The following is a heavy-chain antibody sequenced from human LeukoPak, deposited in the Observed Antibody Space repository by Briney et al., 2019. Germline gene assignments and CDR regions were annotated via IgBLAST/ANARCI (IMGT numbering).Heavy chain of an antibody. CDR3: ARQGSSTSWRSPSMDV. CDR2: IYTSGST. D-gene: IGHD2-2*01. J-gene: IGHJ6*04. Sequence: SETLSLTCTVSGGSISSYYWSWIRQPPGKGLEWIGYIYTSGSTNYNPSLKSRVTISVDTSKNQFSLRLTSVTAADTAVYYCARQGSSTSWRSPSMDVWGKGTTVTVSP. CDR1: GGSISSYY. V-gene: IGHV4-4*09.